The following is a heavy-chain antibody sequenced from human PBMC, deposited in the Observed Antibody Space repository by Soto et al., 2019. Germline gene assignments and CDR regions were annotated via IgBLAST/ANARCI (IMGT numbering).Heavy chain of an antibody. V-gene: IGHV1-18*04. J-gene: IGHJ6*02. CDR2: ISAYNGNT. CDR1: GYTFTSYG. CDR3: ARGGYEVNYYYGMDV. Sequence: ASVKVSCKASGYTFTSYGISWVRQAPGQGLEWMGWISAYNGNTNYAQKLQGRVTMTTDTSTSTAYMEPRSLRSDDTAVYYCARGGYEVNYYYGMDVWGQGTTVTVSS. D-gene: IGHD5-12*01.